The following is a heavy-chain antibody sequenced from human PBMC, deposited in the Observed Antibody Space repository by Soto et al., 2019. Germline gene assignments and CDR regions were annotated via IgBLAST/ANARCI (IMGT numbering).Heavy chain of an antibody. D-gene: IGHD2-2*01. CDR3: AKHQGIALVALATVDGFDP. CDR1: SVIFENFG. V-gene: IGHV3-23*01. J-gene: IGHJ5*02. Sequence: GGSLRLSCAASSVIFENFGMSWVWKAPGKGLELICSISVSCFKKYYAESVKGRFTISRDNSKSTVYLELNNLSAEDTAVYHCAKHQGIALVALATVDGFDPWGQGSAVTVSS. CDR2: ISVSCFKK.